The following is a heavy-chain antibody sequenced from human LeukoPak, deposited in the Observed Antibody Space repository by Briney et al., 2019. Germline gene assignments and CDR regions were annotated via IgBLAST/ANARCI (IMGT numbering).Heavy chain of an antibody. CDR3: ARVLVRGVIIHGSSAFDI. D-gene: IGHD3-10*01. V-gene: IGHV1-2*02. Sequence: ASVEVSCKASGYTFTGYYMHWVRQAPGQGLEWMGWINPNSGGTNYAQKFQGRVTMTRDTSISTAYMELSRLRSDDTAVYYCARVLVRGVIIHGSSAFDIWGQGTMVTVSS. CDR1: GYTFTGYY. J-gene: IGHJ3*02. CDR2: INPNSGGT.